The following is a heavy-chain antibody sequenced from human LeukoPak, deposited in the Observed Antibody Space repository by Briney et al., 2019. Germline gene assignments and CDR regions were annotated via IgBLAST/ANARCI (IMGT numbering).Heavy chain of an antibody. CDR1: GYTFTSYG. CDR3: ARGLGYSYGYDQTDY. D-gene: IGHD5-18*01. J-gene: IGHJ4*02. CDR2: ISAYNGNT. V-gene: IGHV1-18*01. Sequence: ASVKVSCKGSGYTFTSYGISWVRQAPGQGLEWMGWISAYNGNTNYAQKLQGRVTMTTDTSTGTAYMELRSLRSDDTAVYYCARGLGYSYGYDQTDYWGQGTLVTVSS.